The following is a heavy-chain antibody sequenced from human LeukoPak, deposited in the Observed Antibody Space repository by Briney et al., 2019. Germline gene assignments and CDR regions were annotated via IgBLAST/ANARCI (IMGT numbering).Heavy chain of an antibody. CDR2: ISGSGGTL. J-gene: IGHJ3*02. CDR1: GFTFSDYH. D-gene: IGHD6-13*01. V-gene: IGHV3-11*01. CDR3: ARPDSGSTWNDAFDM. Sequence: SGGSLRLSCAASGFTFSDYHMTWIRQAPGKGLEWVSYISGSGGTLDYADSVKGRFTISRDNAKNSLYLQMNGLRAEDTAVYYCARPDSGSTWNDAFDMWGQGTMVTVSS.